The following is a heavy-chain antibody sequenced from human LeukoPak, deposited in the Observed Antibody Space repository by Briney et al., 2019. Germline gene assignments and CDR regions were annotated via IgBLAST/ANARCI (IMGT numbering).Heavy chain of an antibody. J-gene: IGHJ4*02. V-gene: IGHV3-53*01. Sequence: GGSXRLSCAASGFTVSSNYXXXXXQAPGXXXGWVLXXFCGCSTYYXXXXXXRFTXXXXNSNNTLYLQMNSLRAEDTAVYYCARLVGTPFDYWGQGTLVTVSS. D-gene: IGHD4-23*01. CDR2: XFCGCST. CDR3: ARLVGTPFDY. CDR1: GFTVSSNY.